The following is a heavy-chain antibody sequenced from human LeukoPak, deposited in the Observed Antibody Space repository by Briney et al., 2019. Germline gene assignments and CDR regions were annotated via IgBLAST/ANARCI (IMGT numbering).Heavy chain of an antibody. J-gene: IGHJ3*02. Sequence: SETLSLTCTVSGGSISTYYWSWIRQPPGKGLESIGYIYYSGSTNYNPSLKSRVTMSLDTSKNQFSLKLSSMTAADTAVYYCAREEVPHGFDIWGQGTMVTVSS. V-gene: IGHV4-59*01. CDR3: AREEVPHGFDI. CDR2: IYYSGST. CDR1: GGSISTYY.